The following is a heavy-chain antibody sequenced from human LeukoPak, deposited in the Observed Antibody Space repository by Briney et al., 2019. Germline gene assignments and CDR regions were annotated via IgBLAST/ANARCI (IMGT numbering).Heavy chain of an antibody. CDR1: GYSISSGYY. CDR2: IYHSGST. CDR3: AREVPDQYYFDY. V-gene: IGHV4-38-2*02. J-gene: IGHJ4*02. D-gene: IGHD2-2*01. Sequence: KPSETLSLTCAVSGYSISSGYYWGWIRQPPGKGLEWIGSIYHSGSTYYNPSLKSRVTISVDTSKNQFSLKLSSVTAADTAVYYCAREVPDQYYFDYWGQGTLVTVSS.